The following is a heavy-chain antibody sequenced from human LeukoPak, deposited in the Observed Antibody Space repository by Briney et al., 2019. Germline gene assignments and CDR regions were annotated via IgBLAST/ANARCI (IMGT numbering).Heavy chain of an antibody. V-gene: IGHV3-23*01. CDR1: GFTFSSYA. Sequence: GGSLRLSCAASGFTFSSYAMSWVRQAPGKGLEWVSGISGSGDSTYYADSVKGRFTMSRDKSRNTLYLQMNSLGAADTAVYYCAKDLTPGNAWGSYRFDYWGQGTLVTVSS. D-gene: IGHD3-16*02. CDR2: ISGSGDST. CDR3: AKDLTPGNAWGSYRFDY. J-gene: IGHJ4*02.